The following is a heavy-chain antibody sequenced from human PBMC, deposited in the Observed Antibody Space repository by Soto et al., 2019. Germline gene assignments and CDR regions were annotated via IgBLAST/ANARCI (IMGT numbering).Heavy chain of an antibody. V-gene: IGHV3-23*01. J-gene: IGHJ4*02. Sequence: EEQLLESGGGLAQPGGSLRLSCAASGFTFRGYAMSWVRQAPGKGPEWVSGISGSRDSTYHAKSVKGRFIISRDNSKNTLYLEINSLRAEDTAVYYCAKAYGASHSPFDCWGQGTLVAVSS. CDR3: AKAYGASHSPFDC. CDR2: ISGSRDST. CDR1: GFTFRGYA. D-gene: IGHD2-21*01.